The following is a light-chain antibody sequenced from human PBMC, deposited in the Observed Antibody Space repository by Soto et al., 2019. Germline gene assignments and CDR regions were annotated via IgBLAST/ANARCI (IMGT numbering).Light chain of an antibody. CDR2: AAS. V-gene: IGKV3-20*01. CDR1: QSVSSNY. Sequence: EIVFTQSPGALSLSPGERATLSCRASQSVSSNYLAWYQQKPGQAPRLLIYAASSRITGIPDRFSGSGSGPDFTLTISRLEPEDLAVYHCQQYGSSPRTFGQGTKVEIK. J-gene: IGKJ1*01. CDR3: QQYGSSPRT.